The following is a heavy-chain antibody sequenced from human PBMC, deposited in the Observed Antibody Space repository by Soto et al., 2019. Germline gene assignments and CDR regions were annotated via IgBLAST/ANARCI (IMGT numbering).Heavy chain of an antibody. J-gene: IGHJ4*02. Sequence: ETLSLTRTVSGGSISSNNYYWGWIRQPPRKGLEWIGSIYYSGTTYYNPSLKNRLTISVDTSKNQFSLKLSSVTAADTAVYYCARHRLLTPPVYWGQGTLVTVSS. CDR2: IYYSGTT. V-gene: IGHV4-39*01. D-gene: IGHD1-26*01. CDR3: ARHRLLTPPVY. CDR1: GGSISSNNYY.